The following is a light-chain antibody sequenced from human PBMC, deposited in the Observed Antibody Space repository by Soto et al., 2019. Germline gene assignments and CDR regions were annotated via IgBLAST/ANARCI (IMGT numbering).Light chain of an antibody. J-gene: IGLJ2*01. CDR1: SSNIGAGYD. V-gene: IGLV1-40*01. Sequence: QAVVTQPPSVSGAPGQRVTISCTGGSSNIGAGYDVHWYQQLPGTAPKLLIHSNNQRPSWVPDRFSASKSGTSASLAISGLQSEDEADYYCAAWDDRLNGPVVFGGGTKLTVL. CDR3: AAWDDRLNGPVV. CDR2: SNN.